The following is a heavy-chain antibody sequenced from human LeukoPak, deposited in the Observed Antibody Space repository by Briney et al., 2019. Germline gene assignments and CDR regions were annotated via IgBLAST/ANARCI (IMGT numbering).Heavy chain of an antibody. Sequence: SVKVSCKASGGTFSSYAISWVRQAPGQGLEWMGRIIPILGIANYAQKFQGRVTITADKSTGTAYMELSSLRSEDTAVYYCARSYHYYDSSGYQNYWGQGTLVTVSS. J-gene: IGHJ4*02. D-gene: IGHD3-22*01. V-gene: IGHV1-69*04. CDR3: ARSYHYYDSSGYQNY. CDR2: IIPILGIA. CDR1: GGTFSSYA.